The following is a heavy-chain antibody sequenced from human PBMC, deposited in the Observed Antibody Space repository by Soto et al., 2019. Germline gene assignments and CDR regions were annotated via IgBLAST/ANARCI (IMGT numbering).Heavy chain of an antibody. D-gene: IGHD3-3*01. J-gene: IGHJ5*02. Sequence: PGGSLRLSCAASGFTFSSCVMHWVRQAPGKGLEWVAVISYDGSNKLYADSVKGRFTISRDNSDSTLYLQMNSLTADDTAVYYCARDRGSSDFRIGYPTGWFDPWGQGTPVTVSS. CDR2: ISYDGSNK. V-gene: IGHV3-30-3*01. CDR3: ARDRGSSDFRIGYPTGWFDP. CDR1: GFTFSSCV.